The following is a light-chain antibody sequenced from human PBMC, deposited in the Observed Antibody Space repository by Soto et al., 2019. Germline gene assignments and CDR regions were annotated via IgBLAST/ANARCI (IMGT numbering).Light chain of an antibody. CDR2: GAS. J-gene: IGKJ5*01. V-gene: IGKV3-15*01. Sequence: IVMTQSPATLSVSPGEGVTLSCRASQSVRSHLAWYQQKPGQPPRLLIYGASTRATGIPARFSGSGFGTEFTLTISSLQSEDFAVYYCQQYKNWPLFGQGTRL. CDR3: QQYKNWPL. CDR1: QSVRSH.